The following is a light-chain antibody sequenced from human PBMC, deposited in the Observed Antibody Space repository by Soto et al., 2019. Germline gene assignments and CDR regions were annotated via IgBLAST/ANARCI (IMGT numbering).Light chain of an antibody. Sequence: DIQMSQSPSTLSASVGDRVTITCRASQSISNSLAWYQQKPGKAPKLLLSDASTLERGVPSRFSGSGSGTEFALTISSLQPDDFATYYCQHYSIYSRTFGQGTNVAIK. CDR3: QHYSIYSRT. J-gene: IGKJ1*01. V-gene: IGKV1-5*01. CDR2: DAS. CDR1: QSISNS.